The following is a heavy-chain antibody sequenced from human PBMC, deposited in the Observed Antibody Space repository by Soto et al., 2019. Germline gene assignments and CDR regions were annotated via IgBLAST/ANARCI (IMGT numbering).Heavy chain of an antibody. CDR3: ARGSEDYYYGSGIVQNWFDP. CDR2: ISAYNGNT. V-gene: IGHV1-18*01. CDR1: GYTFTSYG. J-gene: IGHJ5*02. D-gene: IGHD3-10*01. Sequence: ASVKVSCKASGYTFTSYGISWVRQAPGQGLEWMGWISAYNGNTNYAQKLQGRVTMTTDTSTSTAYIELRSLRSDDTAVYYCARGSEDYYYGSGIVQNWFDPWGQGTLVTVSS.